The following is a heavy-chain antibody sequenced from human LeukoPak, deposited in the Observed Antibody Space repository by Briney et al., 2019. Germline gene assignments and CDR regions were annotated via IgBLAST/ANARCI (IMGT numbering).Heavy chain of an antibody. Sequence: TGGSLRLSCAASGFTFSSYSMNWVRQAPGKGLEWVSTITVGGGSTHYADSVKGRFTISRDTSTLYLQMNSLRADDTAVYYCAKNPISGYSYFDYSGQGTLATVSS. D-gene: IGHD2-15*01. J-gene: IGHJ4*02. CDR1: GFTFSSYS. CDR2: ITVGGGST. V-gene: IGHV3-23*01. CDR3: AKNPISGYSYFDY.